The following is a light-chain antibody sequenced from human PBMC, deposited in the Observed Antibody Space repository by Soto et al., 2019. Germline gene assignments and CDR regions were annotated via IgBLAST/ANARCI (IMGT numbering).Light chain of an antibody. J-gene: IGKJ3*01. Sequence: EIVMTQSPAALSVSPGERATLSCRASQSVSSNLAWYQQKPGQAPRLLIYEASTRATGIPVRFSGSGSGTEFTLPISSLQSEDFAVYSCRQYNNWLSFTFGPGTKVDIK. CDR2: EAS. CDR3: RQYNNWLSFT. CDR1: QSVSSN. V-gene: IGKV3-15*01.